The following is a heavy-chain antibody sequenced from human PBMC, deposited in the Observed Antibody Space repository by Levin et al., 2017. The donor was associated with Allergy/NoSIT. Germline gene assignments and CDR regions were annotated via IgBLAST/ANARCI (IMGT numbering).Heavy chain of an antibody. Sequence: ASVKVSCKASGYTFTDYYIHWVRQAPGQGLEWMGWINPNSGGTHFPQKFQGRVTMTRDTSINTAYMDLSRLRSDDTAVYYCARDGRPGLYSSRHGIDPWGQGTLVTVSS. CDR3: ARDGRPGLYSSRHGIDP. J-gene: IGHJ5*02. CDR2: INPNSGGT. D-gene: IGHD6-13*01. V-gene: IGHV1-2*02. CDR1: GYTFTDYY.